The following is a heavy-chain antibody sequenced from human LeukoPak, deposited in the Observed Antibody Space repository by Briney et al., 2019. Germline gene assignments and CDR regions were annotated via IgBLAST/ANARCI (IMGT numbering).Heavy chain of an antibody. V-gene: IGHV3-9*01. CDR1: GFTFHHYA. D-gene: IGHD5-12*01. J-gene: IGHJ4*02. CDR2: INWNSAKI. Sequence: GGSLRPSCAASGFTFHHYAIHWVRQVPGKGLEWVSGINWNSAKIGYADSVKGRFTISRDNAKNSVSLQMNSLRGEDTALYYCAKDMAPLYNGYDWDLDFWGQGTLVTVSS. CDR3: AKDMAPLYNGYDWDLDF.